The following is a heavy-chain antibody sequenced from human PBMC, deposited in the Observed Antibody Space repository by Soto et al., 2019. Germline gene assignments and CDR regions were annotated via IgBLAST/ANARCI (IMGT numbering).Heavy chain of an antibody. J-gene: IGHJ3*02. CDR2: ITWNGGSL. Sequence: EEQLVESGGALVQPGGSLRLSCVASGFTFHDYAMHWVRQVPGKGLEWVSFITWNGGSLAYADSIKGRFTISRDNAKNSLYLQMNSLRAEDTAFYYCIRGYCTVGSCAFDIWGQGTVVTVSS. CDR3: IRGYCTVGSCAFDI. CDR1: GFTFHDYA. V-gene: IGHV3-9*01. D-gene: IGHD2-8*02.